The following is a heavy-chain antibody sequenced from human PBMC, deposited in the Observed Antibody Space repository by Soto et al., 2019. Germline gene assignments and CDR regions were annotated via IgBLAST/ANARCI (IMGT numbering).Heavy chain of an antibody. J-gene: IGHJ5*02. D-gene: IGHD1-26*01. Sequence: GGSLRLSCAASGFTFSSYAMSWVRQAPGKWLEWVSAISGSGGSTYYADSVKGRFTISRDNSKNTLYLQMNSLRAEDTAVYYCAKAHVGELNDNWFDPWGQGXLVTVYS. CDR3: AKAHVGELNDNWFDP. CDR1: GFTFSSYA. V-gene: IGHV3-23*01. CDR2: ISGSGGST.